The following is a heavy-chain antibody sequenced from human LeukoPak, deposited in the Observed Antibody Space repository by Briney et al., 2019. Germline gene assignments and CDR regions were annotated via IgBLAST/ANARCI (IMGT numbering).Heavy chain of an antibody. D-gene: IGHD3-22*01. V-gene: IGHV4-30-2*01. CDR3: ARDSSGYRRLDY. Sequence: PSQTLSLTCAVSGGSISSGGYSWSWIRQPPGKGLEWIGYIYHSGSTYYNPSLKSRVTISEDRSKNQFSLKLSSVTAADTAVYYCARDSSGYRRLDYWGQGTLVTVSS. J-gene: IGHJ4*02. CDR2: IYHSGST. CDR1: GGSISSGGYS.